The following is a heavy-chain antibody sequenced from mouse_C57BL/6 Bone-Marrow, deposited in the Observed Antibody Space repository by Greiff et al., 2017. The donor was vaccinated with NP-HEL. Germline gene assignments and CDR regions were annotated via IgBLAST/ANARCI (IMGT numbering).Heavy chain of an antibody. CDR1: GFTFSSYA. D-gene: IGHD1-1*01. Sequence: EVMLVESGGGLVKPGGSLKLSCAASGFTFSSYAMSWVRQTPEKRLEWVATISDGGSYTYYPDNVKGRFTISRDNTKNNLYLQMNHLKCEDTAMYYCARDLYYYGSSFYYFDYWGQGTTLTVSS. V-gene: IGHV5-4*01. CDR3: ARDLYYYGSSFYYFDY. J-gene: IGHJ2*01. CDR2: ISDGGSYT.